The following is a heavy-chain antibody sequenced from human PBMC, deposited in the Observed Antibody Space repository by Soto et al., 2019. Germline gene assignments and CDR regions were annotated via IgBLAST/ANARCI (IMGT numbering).Heavy chain of an antibody. CDR3: ARDSADYYGSGRGAFDI. J-gene: IGHJ3*02. CDR1: GGSISSGGYY. V-gene: IGHV4-31*03. Sequence: QVQLQESGPGLVKPSQTLSLTCTVSGGSISSGGYYWSWIRQHPGRGLEWIGYIYYSGSTYYNPSLKSRVTISVATSKYQFSLKLSSVTAADTAVYYCARDSADYYGSGRGAFDIWGQGTMVTVSS. CDR2: IYYSGST. D-gene: IGHD3-10*01.